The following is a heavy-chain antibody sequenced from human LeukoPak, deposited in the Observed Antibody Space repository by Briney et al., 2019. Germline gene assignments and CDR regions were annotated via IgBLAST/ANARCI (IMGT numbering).Heavy chain of an antibody. V-gene: IGHV3-74*01. CDR2: INTDGSTT. Sequence: GGSLRLSCAASGFTFSSYWMHWVRQTPGKGLVWVSRINTDGSTTNYADSVKGRFTISRDNARKTLDLQMNSLEVEDTAVYFCARSAYYDSRGYYYDHWGQGTLVAVSS. D-gene: IGHD3-22*01. J-gene: IGHJ5*02. CDR1: GFTFSSYW. CDR3: ARSAYYDSRGYYYDH.